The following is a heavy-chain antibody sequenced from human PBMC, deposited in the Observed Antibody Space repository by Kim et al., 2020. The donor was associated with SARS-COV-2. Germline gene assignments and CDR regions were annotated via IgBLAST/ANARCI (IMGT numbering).Heavy chain of an antibody. D-gene: IGHD3-10*01. V-gene: IGHV4-59*13. CDR2: IYYSGST. Sequence: SETLSLTCTVSGGSLSSYYWSWIRQPPGKGLEWIGYIYYSGSTNYNPSLKSRVTISVDMSKNQFSLKLRSLTAADTAVYSCARDGDYYGSGTFDYWGQGAQVTVSS. J-gene: IGHJ4*02. CDR1: GGSLSSYY. CDR3: ARDGDYYGSGTFDY.